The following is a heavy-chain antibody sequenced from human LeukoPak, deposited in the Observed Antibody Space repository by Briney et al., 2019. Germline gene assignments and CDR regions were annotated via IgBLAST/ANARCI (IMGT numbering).Heavy chain of an antibody. Sequence: PGGSLRLSCAASGFTVSNNHLSWVRQAPGKGLEWVSVIYSGGSTNYADSVKGRFTISRDNSKNTLYLQMNSLRAEDTAVYYCARDRSGSYFGNFDYWSQGTLVTVSS. CDR3: ARDRSGSYFGNFDY. D-gene: IGHD1-26*01. CDR2: IYSGGST. V-gene: IGHV3-53*01. J-gene: IGHJ4*02. CDR1: GFTVSNNH.